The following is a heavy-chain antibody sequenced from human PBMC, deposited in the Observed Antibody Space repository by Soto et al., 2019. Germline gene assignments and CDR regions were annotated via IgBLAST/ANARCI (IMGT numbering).Heavy chain of an antibody. CDR2: SSYSGST. CDR1: AGSISSIGYY. Sequence: SETLSLTCPVSAGSISSIGYYWGWIRQPPGNGLEWIGSSSYSGSTYYNPSLKSRVTISGDTSKNPFSLRLSSVTAADTAVYYCARHPRAPPDWNDRGAFDYWGQGTLVTVSS. J-gene: IGHJ4*02. V-gene: IGHV4-39*01. D-gene: IGHD1-1*01. CDR3: ARHPRAPPDWNDRGAFDY.